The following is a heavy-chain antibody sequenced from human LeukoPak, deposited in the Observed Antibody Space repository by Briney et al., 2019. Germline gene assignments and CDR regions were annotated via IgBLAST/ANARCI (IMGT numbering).Heavy chain of an antibody. CDR1: GFTVSSNY. CDR2: TYRGGST. Sequence: GGSLRLSCAASGFTVSSNYMSWVRQAPGKGLEWVSVTYRGGSTYYTDSVKGRFTVSRDNSKNTLYLQMNSLRAEDTAVYYCARAPFTYDSSGDSFDIWGQGTMVTVSS. J-gene: IGHJ3*02. D-gene: IGHD3-22*01. V-gene: IGHV3-66*01. CDR3: ARAPFTYDSSGDSFDI.